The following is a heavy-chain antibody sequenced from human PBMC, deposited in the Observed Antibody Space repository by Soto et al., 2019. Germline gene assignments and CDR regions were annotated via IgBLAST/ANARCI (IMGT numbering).Heavy chain of an antibody. CDR1: GFTFSSYA. D-gene: IGHD3-9*01. V-gene: IGHV3-23*01. CDR3: AKVGYDILTGYQRY. CDR2: ISDSGGST. Sequence: GGSLRLSCAASGFTFSSYAMNWVRQSPGKGLEWVSSISDSGGSTYYADSVKGRFTISRDNAKNMVYLQMDSLRAEDTAVYYCAKVGYDILTGYQRYWGQGTLVTVSS. J-gene: IGHJ4*02.